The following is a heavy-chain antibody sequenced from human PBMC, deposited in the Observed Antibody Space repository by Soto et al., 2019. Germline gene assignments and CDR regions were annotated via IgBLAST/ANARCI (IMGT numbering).Heavy chain of an antibody. V-gene: IGHV4-39*01. CDR2: IYYSGIT. D-gene: IGHD3-22*01. CDR3: ARHRRHHYDSGGNNYFDP. J-gene: IGHJ5*02. Sequence: SESLSLTCTICGVSVRSRSYYWGSIRQPSGKGLEWIGSIYYSGITYYNPSLKSRVTISVDTSKNQFSLKLSSVTAADTAVYYCARHRRHHYDSGGNNYFDPWGQG. CDR1: GVSVRSRSYY.